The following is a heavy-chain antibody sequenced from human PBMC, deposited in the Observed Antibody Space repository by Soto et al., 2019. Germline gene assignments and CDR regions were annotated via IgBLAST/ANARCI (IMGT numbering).Heavy chain of an antibody. CDR3: ARGEVGATEECAFDI. CDR1: GGSISIYY. D-gene: IGHD1-26*01. J-gene: IGHJ3*02. Sequence: SETLSLTCTVAGGSISIYYWSWVRQPPGKGLEWIGYIYYSGSTNYNPSLKSRVTISVDTSKNQFSLKLSSVTAADTAVYYCARGEVGATEECAFDIWGQGTMVT. V-gene: IGHV4-59*01. CDR2: IYYSGST.